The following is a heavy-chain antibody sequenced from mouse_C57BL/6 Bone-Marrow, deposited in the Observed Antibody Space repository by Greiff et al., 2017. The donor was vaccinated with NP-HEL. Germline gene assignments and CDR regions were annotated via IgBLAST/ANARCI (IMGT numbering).Heavy chain of an antibody. CDR2: IWSGGST. V-gene: IGHV2-2*01. D-gene: IGHD2-5*01. Sequence: QVQLQQSGPGLVQPSQSLSITCTVSGFSLTSYGVHWVRQSPGKGLEWLGVIWSGGSTDYNAAFISRLSISKDNSKSQVFFKMNSLQADDTAIYYCARSPYSNGSKLAYWGQGTLVTVSA. J-gene: IGHJ3*01. CDR3: ARSPYSNGSKLAY. CDR1: GFSLTSYG.